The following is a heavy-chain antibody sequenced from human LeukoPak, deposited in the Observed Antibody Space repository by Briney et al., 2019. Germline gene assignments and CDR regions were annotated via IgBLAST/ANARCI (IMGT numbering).Heavy chain of an antibody. CDR3: ARAFGSPAINLYYYDSSGYYYMDV. D-gene: IGHD3-22*01. CDR2: INWNGGST. V-gene: IGHV3-20*04. J-gene: IGHJ6*03. CDR1: GFTFSSYA. Sequence: PGGSLRLSCAASGFTFSSYAMSWVRQAPGKGLERVSGINWNGGSTGYADSVKGRFTISRDNAKNSLYLQMNSLRAEDTALYYCARAFGSPAINLYYYDSSGYYYMDVWGKGTTVTVSS.